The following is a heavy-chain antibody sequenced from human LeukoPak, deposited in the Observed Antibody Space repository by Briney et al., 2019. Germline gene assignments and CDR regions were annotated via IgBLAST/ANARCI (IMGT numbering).Heavy chain of an antibody. Sequence: GGSLRLSCAASGFTLSSSWMSWVRQAPGKGLEWVATIKQDGSDKYFVDSVKGRFTISRDNAKNSLYLQMNSLRAEDTAVYYCARNRARFDYWGQGTLVTVSS. D-gene: IGHD2/OR15-2a*01. V-gene: IGHV3-7*04. CDR3: ARNRARFDY. CDR1: GFTLSSSW. CDR2: IKQDGSDK. J-gene: IGHJ4*02.